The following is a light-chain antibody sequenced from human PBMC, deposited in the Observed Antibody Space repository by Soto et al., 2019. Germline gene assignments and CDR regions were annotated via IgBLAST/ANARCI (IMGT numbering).Light chain of an antibody. CDR2: EVS. V-gene: IGLV2-14*01. J-gene: IGLJ1*01. CDR1: SSDVGGYNY. Sequence: QSALTQPASVSGSPGRSITISCTGTSSDVGGYNYVSWYQHHPGKAPKLMIYEVSNRPSGVSNRFSGSKSGNTASLTISGLRAEDEAGYSCSSYTTGSTLPWVFGTGTKLTVL. CDR3: SSYTTGSTLPWV.